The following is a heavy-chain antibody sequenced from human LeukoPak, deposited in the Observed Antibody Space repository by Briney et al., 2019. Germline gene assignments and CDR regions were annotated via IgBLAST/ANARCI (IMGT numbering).Heavy chain of an antibody. D-gene: IGHD2-15*01. Sequence: GRSLRLSCAASGFTFSSYGMHWVRQAPGKGLEWVAVISYDGSNKYYADSVKGRFTISRDNSKNTLYLQMNSLRAEDTAVYYCAKLVLRDYFDSWGQGTLVTVSS. CDR1: GFTFSSYG. CDR3: AKLVLRDYFDS. CDR2: ISYDGSNK. V-gene: IGHV3-30*18. J-gene: IGHJ4*02.